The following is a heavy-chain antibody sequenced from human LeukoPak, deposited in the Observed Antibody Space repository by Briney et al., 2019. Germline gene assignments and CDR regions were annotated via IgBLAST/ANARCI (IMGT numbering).Heavy chain of an antibody. Sequence: GGSLRLSCAASGFTFSSYAMSWVRQAPGKGLEWVSAISGSGANTYYADSVKGRFSISRDNSKNTLFLQMNSLRAEDTAVYYCAREYLHYDSSGYYPYFDYWGQGTLVTVSS. CDR3: AREYLHYDSSGYYPYFDY. V-gene: IGHV3-23*01. CDR1: GFTFSSYA. J-gene: IGHJ4*02. CDR2: ISGSGANT. D-gene: IGHD3-22*01.